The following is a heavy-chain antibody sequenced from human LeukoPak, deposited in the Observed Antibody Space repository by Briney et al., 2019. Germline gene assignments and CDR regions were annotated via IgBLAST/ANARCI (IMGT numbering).Heavy chain of an antibody. D-gene: IGHD1-1*01. CDR2: INPSGGST. CDR3: ARHLGGWKRYYYGMDV. CDR1: GYTFTSYY. Sequence: ASVKVSCKASGYTFTSYYMHWARQAPGQGLEWMGIINPSGGSTSYAQKFQGRVTMTRDTSTSTVYMELSSLRSEDTAVYYCARHLGGWKRYYYGMDVWGQGTTVTVSS. V-gene: IGHV1-46*01. J-gene: IGHJ6*02.